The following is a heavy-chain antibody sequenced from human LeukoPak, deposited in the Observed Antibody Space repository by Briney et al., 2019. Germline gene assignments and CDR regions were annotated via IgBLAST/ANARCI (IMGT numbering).Heavy chain of an antibody. CDR1: GGSIRSADYY. Sequence: SQTLSLTCTVSGGSIRSADYYWSWIRQPPGKGLEWIGYIHYSGSTNYSPSLKSRVTISVDTSKNQFSLKLSSVTAADTAVYYCARLDCSGGSCYSGYFDYWGQGTLVTVSS. V-gene: IGHV4-30-4*01. CDR3: ARLDCSGGSCYSGYFDY. D-gene: IGHD2-15*01. CDR2: IHYSGST. J-gene: IGHJ4*02.